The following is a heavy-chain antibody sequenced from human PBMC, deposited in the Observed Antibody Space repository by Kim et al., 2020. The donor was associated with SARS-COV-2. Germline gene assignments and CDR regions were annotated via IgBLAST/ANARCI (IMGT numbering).Heavy chain of an antibody. V-gene: IGHV3-23*01. CDR2: ISGSGGST. D-gene: IGHD2-2*01. CDR1: GFTFSSYA. J-gene: IGHJ4*02. CDR3: AKDPSPYCSSTSCYGY. Sequence: GGSLRLSRAASGFTFSSYAMSWVRQAPGKGLEWVSAISGSGGSTYYADSVKGRFTISRDNSKNTLYLQMNSLRAEDTAVYYCAKDPSPYCSSTSCYGYWGQGTLVTVSS.